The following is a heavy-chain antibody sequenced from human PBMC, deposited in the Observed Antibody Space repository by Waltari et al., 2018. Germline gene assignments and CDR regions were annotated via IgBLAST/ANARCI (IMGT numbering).Heavy chain of an antibody. V-gene: IGHV3-48*03. CDR2: ISSSGSTI. CDR1: GFTFSSYE. Sequence: EVQLVESGGGLVQPGGSLRLSCAASGFTFSSYEMNWVRPAPGQGLEWVSYISSSGSTIYYADSVKGRFTISRDNAKNSLYLQMNSLRAEDTAVYYCARGTRYCSGGSCYFHRASDYWGQGTLVTVSS. D-gene: IGHD2-15*01. CDR3: ARGTRYCSGGSCYFHRASDY. J-gene: IGHJ4*02.